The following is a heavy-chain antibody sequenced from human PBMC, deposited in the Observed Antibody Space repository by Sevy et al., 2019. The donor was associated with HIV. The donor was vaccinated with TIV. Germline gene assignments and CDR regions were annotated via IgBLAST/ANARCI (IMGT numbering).Heavy chain of an antibody. V-gene: IGHV3-23*01. Sequence: GGSLRLSCAASGFTFSSYAMSWVRQAPGKGLECVSAISGSGGSTYYADSVKGRFTISRDNSKNTLYLQMNSLRAEDTAVYYCAKAGPNYYGSGSTPPNWFDPWGQGTLVTVSS. J-gene: IGHJ5*02. CDR2: ISGSGGST. CDR1: GFTFSSYA. D-gene: IGHD3-10*01. CDR3: AKAGPNYYGSGSTPPNWFDP.